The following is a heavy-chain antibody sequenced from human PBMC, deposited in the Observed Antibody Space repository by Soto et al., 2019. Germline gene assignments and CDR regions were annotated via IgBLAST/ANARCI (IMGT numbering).Heavy chain of an antibody. CDR3: ARVVYCGGDCYPSKHGMDV. CDR2: INSDGSST. V-gene: IGHV3-74*01. CDR1: GFTFSSYW. J-gene: IGHJ6*02. Sequence: EVQLVESGGGLVQPGGSLRLSCAASGFTFSSYWMHWVRQAPGKGLVWVSRINSDGSSTSYADSVKGRFTISRDNAKNTLYLQMNSLRAEDTAVYYCARVVYCGGDCYPSKHGMDVWGQGTTVTVSS. D-gene: IGHD2-21*02.